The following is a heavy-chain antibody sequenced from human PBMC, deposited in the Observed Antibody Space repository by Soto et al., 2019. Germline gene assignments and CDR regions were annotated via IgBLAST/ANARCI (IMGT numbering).Heavy chain of an antibody. CDR1: GFTFSSYS. CDR3: ARYLAPSRSSLSRQGY. J-gene: IGHJ4*02. V-gene: IGHV3-21*01. CDR2: ISSSSSYI. Sequence: PGGSLRLSCAASGFTFSSYSMNWVRQAPGKGLEWVSSISSSSSYIYYADSVKGRFTISRDNAKNSLYLQMNSLRAEDTAVYYCARYLAPSRSSLSRQGYWGQGTLVTVSS. D-gene: IGHD6-13*01.